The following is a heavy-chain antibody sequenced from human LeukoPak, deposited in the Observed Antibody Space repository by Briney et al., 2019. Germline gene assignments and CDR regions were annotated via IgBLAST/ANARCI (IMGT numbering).Heavy chain of an antibody. CDR1: GFTFSSYA. CDR2: ISYDGSNK. J-gene: IGHJ6*03. V-gene: IGHV3-30*04. D-gene: IGHD2-15*01. Sequence: PGGPLRLSCAASGFTFSSYAMHWVRQAPGKGLEWVAVISYDGSNKYYADSVKGRFTISRDNSKNTLYLQMNSLRAEDTAVYYCARERGYCSGGSCYSSYYMDVWGKGTTVTVSS. CDR3: ARERGYCSGGSCYSSYYMDV.